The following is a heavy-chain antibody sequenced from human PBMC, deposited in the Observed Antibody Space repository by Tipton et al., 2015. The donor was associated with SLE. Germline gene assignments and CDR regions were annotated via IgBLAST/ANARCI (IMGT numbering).Heavy chain of an antibody. V-gene: IGHV4-38-2*02. CDR2: IYHSGST. D-gene: IGHD2-15*01. CDR3: AREAEDCSGGSCYSGWFDP. J-gene: IGHJ5*02. CDR1: GYSISSGYY. Sequence: TLSLTCAVSGYSISSGYYWGWIRQPPGKGLEWIGSIYHSGSTYYNPSLKSRVTISVDTSKNQFSLKLSSVTAADTAVYYCAREAEDCSGGSCYSGWFDPWGQGTLVTVSS.